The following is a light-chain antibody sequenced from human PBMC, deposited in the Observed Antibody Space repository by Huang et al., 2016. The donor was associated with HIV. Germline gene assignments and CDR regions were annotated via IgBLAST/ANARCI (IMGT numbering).Light chain of an antibody. Sequence: EVVMMQSPATLSVSPGERATLSCRASQGGSSNLAWYQQKTGQAPRLLIYGASTRGTGIPAKFSGSGCGTECTLTISSLQSEDFAVYYCQQYNNWPPVTFGQGTKLEIK. CDR2: GAS. CDR3: QQYNNWPPVT. CDR1: QGGSSN. J-gene: IGKJ2*01. V-gene: IGKV3D-15*01.